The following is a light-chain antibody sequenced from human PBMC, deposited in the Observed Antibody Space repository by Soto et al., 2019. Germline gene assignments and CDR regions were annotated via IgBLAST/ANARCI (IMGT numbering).Light chain of an antibody. CDR1: QSVNSW. J-gene: IGKJ4*01. V-gene: IGKV1-5*01. CDR3: HQYNSYHT. CDR2: DAS. Sequence: DIQMTQSPSTLSAFVGDRVTITCRASQSVNSWLAWYQQRPGKAPKLLIYDASTLESGVPSRFSGSGSGTEFTLTISSLQPDDFATYYCHQYNSYHTVGGGPNVDSK.